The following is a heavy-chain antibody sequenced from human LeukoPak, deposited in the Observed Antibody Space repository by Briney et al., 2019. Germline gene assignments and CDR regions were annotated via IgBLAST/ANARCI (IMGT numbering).Heavy chain of an antibody. CDR3: ATSPLAGS. J-gene: IGHJ4*02. Sequence: PGGSLRLSCVASGFTLRSYVMNWVRQTPGKGLEWVSSISGSGDSTFYADSVRGRFTISRDNSKNTLYLQMNSLRAEDTAVYYCATSPLAGSWGQGTLVTVSS. CDR1: GFTLRSYV. CDR2: ISGSGDST. D-gene: IGHD3-10*01. V-gene: IGHV3-23*01.